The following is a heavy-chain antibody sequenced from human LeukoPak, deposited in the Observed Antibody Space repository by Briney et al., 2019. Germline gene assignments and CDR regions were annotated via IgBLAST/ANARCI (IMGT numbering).Heavy chain of an antibody. CDR1: GGSFSGYY. J-gene: IGHJ4*02. D-gene: IGHD3/OR15-3a*01. Sequence: PSETLSLTCAVYGGSFSGYYWSWIRQPPGKGLEWIGGINHSGGTNYNPSPKSRVTISVDTSKNQFSLKLSSVTAADTAVYYCARWTGWNSPMMSIDYWGQGTLVTVSS. CDR2: INHSGGT. CDR3: ARWTGWNSPMMSIDY. V-gene: IGHV4-34*01.